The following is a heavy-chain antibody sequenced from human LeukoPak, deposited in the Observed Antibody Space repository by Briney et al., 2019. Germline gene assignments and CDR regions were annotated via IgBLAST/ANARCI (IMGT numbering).Heavy chain of an antibody. CDR3: AKDWGYDFWSGYAFDI. V-gene: IGHV3-30*02. CDR2: IRYDGSNK. CDR1: GFTFSSYG. J-gene: IGHJ3*02. D-gene: IGHD3-3*01. Sequence: GGSLRLSCAASGFTFSSYGMHWVRQAPGKGLEWVAFIRYDGSNKYYADSVKGRFTISRDNSKNTLYVQMNSLRAEDTAVYYCAKDWGYDFWSGYAFDIWGQGTMVTVSS.